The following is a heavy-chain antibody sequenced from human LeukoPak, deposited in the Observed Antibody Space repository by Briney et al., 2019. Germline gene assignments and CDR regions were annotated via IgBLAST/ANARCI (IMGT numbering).Heavy chain of an antibody. CDR3: ARDQYYDSKGWFDP. J-gene: IGHJ5*02. Sequence: ASVKVSCKASGYTFTGYYMHWVRQAPGQGLEWMGWISPNSGGTNYAQKFQGRVTMTTDTSTSTAYLELRSLRSDDTAVYYCARDQYYDSKGWFDPWGQGTLVAVSS. V-gene: IGHV1-2*02. CDR1: GYTFTGYY. D-gene: IGHD3-22*01. CDR2: ISPNSGGT.